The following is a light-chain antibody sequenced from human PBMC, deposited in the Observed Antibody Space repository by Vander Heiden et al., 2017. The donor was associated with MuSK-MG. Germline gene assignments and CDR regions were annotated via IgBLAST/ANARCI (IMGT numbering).Light chain of an antibody. J-gene: IGKJ4*01. CDR2: DAS. V-gene: IGKV1D-13*01. CDR1: QGISSA. Sequence: AIQLTQSPSSLSASVGDRVTITCRASQGISSALAWYQQDPGKAPKLLIYDASSLQSGVPSRCSGSGSGTDFTLTISSLQPEDFATYYCQQFNNYPLTFGGGTKVEIK. CDR3: QQFNNYPLT.